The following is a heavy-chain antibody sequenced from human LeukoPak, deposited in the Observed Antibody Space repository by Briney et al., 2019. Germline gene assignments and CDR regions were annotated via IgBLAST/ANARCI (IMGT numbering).Heavy chain of an antibody. CDR2: FDPEEVET. J-gene: IGHJ3*02. CDR1: GYTVSELS. Sequence: VSVKVSCKVHGYTVSELSIHWLRQVPGKGLEWMGGFDPEEVETVYAQKFQGRVTMTEDTSTDTVHMDLSSLRSDDTAFYCATTEATAAIERGEGTFEIWGQGTMVIVSS. V-gene: IGHV1-24*01. D-gene: IGHD6-13*01. CDR3: ATTEATAAIERGEGTFEI.